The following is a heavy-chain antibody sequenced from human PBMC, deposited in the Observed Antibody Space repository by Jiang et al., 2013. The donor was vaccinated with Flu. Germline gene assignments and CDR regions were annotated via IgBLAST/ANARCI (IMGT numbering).Heavy chain of an antibody. CDR3: ARRKGSGSHDY. Sequence: SGGSISSSSYYWGWIRQPPGKGLEWIGSIYYSGSTYYNPSLKSRVTISVDTSKNQFSLKLSSVTAADTAVYYCARRKGSGSHDYWGQGTLVTVSS. V-gene: IGHV4-39*01. CDR1: GGSISSSSYY. CDR2: IYYSGST. D-gene: IGHD3-3*01. J-gene: IGHJ4*02.